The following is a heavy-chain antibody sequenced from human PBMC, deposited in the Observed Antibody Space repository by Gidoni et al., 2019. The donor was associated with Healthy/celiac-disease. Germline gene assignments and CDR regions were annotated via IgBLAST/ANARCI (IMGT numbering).Heavy chain of an antibody. CDR3: AKDRSSSWYWEYFQH. CDR1: GFTFADYA. Sequence: EVQLVESGGGLVQPGRSLRLSCAASGFTFADYAMHWVRQAPGKGLEWVSGISWNSGSIGYADSVKGRFTISRDNAKNSLYLQMNSLRAEDTALYYCAKDRSSSWYWEYFQHWGQGTLVTVSS. D-gene: IGHD6-13*01. V-gene: IGHV3-9*01. J-gene: IGHJ1*01. CDR2: ISWNSGSI.